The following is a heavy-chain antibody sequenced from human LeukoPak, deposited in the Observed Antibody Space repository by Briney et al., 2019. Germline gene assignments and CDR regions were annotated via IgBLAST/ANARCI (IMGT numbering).Heavy chain of an antibody. J-gene: IGHJ4*02. Sequence: SEALSLTCTVSGGSISTYYWSWIRQPPGKGLEWIGYIYYSGSTNYNPSLKSRVTISVDTSKNQFSLKLSSVTAADTAVYYCARHSSWIQLLFDYWGQGTLVTVSS. V-gene: IGHV4-59*08. D-gene: IGHD5-18*01. CDR2: IYYSGST. CDR1: GGSISTYY. CDR3: ARHSSWIQLLFDY.